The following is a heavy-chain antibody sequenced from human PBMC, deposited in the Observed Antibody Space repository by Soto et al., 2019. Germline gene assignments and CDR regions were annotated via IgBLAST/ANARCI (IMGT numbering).Heavy chain of an antibody. CDR2: ISSSGSTI. CDR1: GFTFSSYE. CDR3: ARVQSGSSWYYYYYYGMDV. J-gene: IGHJ6*02. D-gene: IGHD6-13*01. V-gene: IGHV3-48*03. Sequence: GGSLRLSCAASGFTFSSYEMNWVRQAPGKGLEWVSYISSSGSTIYYADSVKGRFTISRDNAKNSLYLQMNSLRAEDTAVYYCARVQSGSSWYYYYYYGMDVWCQGTTVTVSS.